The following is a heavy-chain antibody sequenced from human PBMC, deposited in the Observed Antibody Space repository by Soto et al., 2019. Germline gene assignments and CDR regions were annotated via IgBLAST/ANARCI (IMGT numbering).Heavy chain of an antibody. CDR1: GFTFSGYA. V-gene: IGHV3-30*04. D-gene: IGHD2-2*01. Sequence: QVQLVESGGGVVQPGRSLRLSCTASGFTFSGYAFHWVRQAPGKGLAWVALISFRGREISYADSVKGRFTVSRDNSENTVSLQMDYLTTQDTAVYFCARAYCSPTSCYHHGGPQYIEYYGMDVWGQGTTVTVSS. CDR2: ISFRGREI. CDR3: ARAYCSPTSCYHHGGPQYIEYYGMDV. J-gene: IGHJ6*02.